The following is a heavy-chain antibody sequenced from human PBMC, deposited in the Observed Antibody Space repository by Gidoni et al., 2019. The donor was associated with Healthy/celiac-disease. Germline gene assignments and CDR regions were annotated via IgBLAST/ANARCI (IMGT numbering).Heavy chain of an antibody. CDR2: IYYSGST. V-gene: IGHV4-31*03. D-gene: IGHD2-2*01. CDR3: ARAVTDSTATGVFDY. J-gene: IGHJ4*02. CDR1: GGSISSGGYY. Sequence: QVQLQESGPGLVKPSQTLSLTCTVSGGSISSGGYYWSWIRQHPGKGLEWIGYIYYSGSTYYNPSLKSRVTISVDTSKNQFSLKLSSVIAADTAVYYCARAVTDSTATGVFDYWGQGTLVTVSS.